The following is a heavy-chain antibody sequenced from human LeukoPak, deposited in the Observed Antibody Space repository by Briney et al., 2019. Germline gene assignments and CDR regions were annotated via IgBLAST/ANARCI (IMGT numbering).Heavy chain of an antibody. D-gene: IGHD3-16*01. Sequence: GSLRLSCAASGFTFSSYWMNWARQAPGKGLEWVASINHNGNVNYYVDSVKGRFTISRDNAKNSLYLQMSNLSAEDTAVYFCARGGGLDVWGQGATVTVSS. CDR1: GFTFSSYW. CDR2: INHNGNVN. CDR3: ARGGGLDV. J-gene: IGHJ6*02. V-gene: IGHV3-7*03.